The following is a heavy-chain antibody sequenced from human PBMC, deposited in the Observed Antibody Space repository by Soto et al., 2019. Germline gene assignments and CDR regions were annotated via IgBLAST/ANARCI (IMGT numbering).Heavy chain of an antibody. CDR2: MNPNSGNT. J-gene: IGHJ5*02. CDR3: ARDYAYYDSSGDSWFDP. CDR1: GYTFTSYD. Sequence: ASVKVSCKASGYTFTSYDINWVRQATGQGLEWMGWMNPNSGNTGYAQKFQGRVTMTRNTSISTAYMELSSLRSEDTAVYYCARDYAYYDSSGDSWFDPWGQGTLVTVSS. V-gene: IGHV1-8*01. D-gene: IGHD3-22*01.